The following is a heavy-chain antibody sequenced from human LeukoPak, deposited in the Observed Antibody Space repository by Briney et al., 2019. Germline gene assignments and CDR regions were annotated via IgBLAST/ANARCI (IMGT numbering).Heavy chain of an antibody. V-gene: IGHV4-61*02. CDR3: ARSRQLVPFDY. D-gene: IGHD6-6*01. J-gene: IGHJ4*02. CDR1: GGSISSGSYY. Sequence: SETLSLTCTVSGGSISSGSYYWSWIRQPAGKGLEWIGRIYTSGSTNYNPSLKSRVTISVDTSKNQFSLKLSSVTAADTAVYYCARSRQLVPFDYWGQGTLVTVSS. CDR2: IYTSGST.